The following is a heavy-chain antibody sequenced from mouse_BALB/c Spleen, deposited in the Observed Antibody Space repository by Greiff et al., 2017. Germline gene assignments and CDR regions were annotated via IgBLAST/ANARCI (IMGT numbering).Heavy chain of an antibody. J-gene: IGHJ3*01. D-gene: IGHD1-2*01. CDR3: TRVGTTATKFAY. Sequence: VHVKQSGTVLARPGASVKMSCKASGYSFTSYWMHWVNQRPGQGLEWIGAIYPGNSDTSYNQKFKGKAKLTAVTSASTAYMELSSLTNEDSAVYYCTRVGTTATKFAYWGQGTLVTVSA. CDR1: GYSFTSYW. CDR2: IYPGNSDT. V-gene: IGHV1-5*01.